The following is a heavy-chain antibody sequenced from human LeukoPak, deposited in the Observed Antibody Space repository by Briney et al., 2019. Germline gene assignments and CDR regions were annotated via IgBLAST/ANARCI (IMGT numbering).Heavy chain of an antibody. CDR2: ISSNSTYI. J-gene: IGHJ4*02. V-gene: IGHV3-21*01. Sequence: GGSLRLSCAAPGFTFRTYSMNWVRQAPGKGLEWVSSISSNSTYIYYADSLKGRFTTSRDNAKNSLYLQMNSLRAGESAVYYCASPRYCSGGTCYGWAYWGQGTLVTVSS. CDR1: GFTFRTYS. CDR3: ASPRYCSGGTCYGWAY. D-gene: IGHD2-15*01.